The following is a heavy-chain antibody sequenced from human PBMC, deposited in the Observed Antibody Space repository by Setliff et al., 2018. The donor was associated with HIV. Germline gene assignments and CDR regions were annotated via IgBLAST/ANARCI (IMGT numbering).Heavy chain of an antibody. Sequence: SETLSLTCTVSGGSISTYYLSWIRQPPGNGLEWIGYIYYTGSTNYNPSLKSRVTISVDTSKNQFSLNLSSVTAADTAVYYCARVACSSTSCPRRYAFDMWGQETMVTVSS. CDR3: ARVACSSTSCPRRYAFDM. CDR2: IYYTGST. D-gene: IGHD2-2*01. V-gene: IGHV4-59*01. CDR1: GGSISTYY. J-gene: IGHJ3*02.